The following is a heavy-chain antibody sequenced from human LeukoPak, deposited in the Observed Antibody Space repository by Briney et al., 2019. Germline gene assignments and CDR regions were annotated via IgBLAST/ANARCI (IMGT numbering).Heavy chain of an antibody. D-gene: IGHD1-7*01. CDR3: ARANWNYAPGAFDI. CDR2: ISAYNGNT. J-gene: IGHJ3*02. Sequence: ASVKVSCKASGYTFTSYGISWVRQAPGQGLEWMGWISAYNGNTNYAQKLQGRVTLTTDTSTSTAYMELSSLRSEDTAVYYCARANWNYAPGAFDIWGQGTMVTVSS. V-gene: IGHV1-18*01. CDR1: GYTFTSYG.